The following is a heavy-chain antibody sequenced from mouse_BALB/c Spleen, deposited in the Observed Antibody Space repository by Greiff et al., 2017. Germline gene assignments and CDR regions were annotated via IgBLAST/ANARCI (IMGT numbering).Heavy chain of an antibody. CDR1: SYTFTDYA. V-gene: IGHV1-67*01. D-gene: IGHD2-4*01. J-gene: IGHJ3*01. CDR2: ISTYYGNT. Sequence: QVQLQQSGPELVRPGVSVKISCKGSSYTFTDYAMHWVKQSHAKSLEWIGVISTYYGNTNYNQKFKGKATMTVDKSSSTAYMELARLTSEDSAVYYCARDDYGTFAYWGQGTLVTVSA. CDR3: ARDDYGTFAY.